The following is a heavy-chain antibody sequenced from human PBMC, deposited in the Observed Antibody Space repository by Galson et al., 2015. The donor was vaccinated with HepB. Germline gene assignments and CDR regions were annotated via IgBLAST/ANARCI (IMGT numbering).Heavy chain of an antibody. D-gene: IGHD3-9*01. CDR3: ARARAVGLRYFDWLTSRTIDY. V-gene: IGHV3-23*01. Sequence: SLRLSCAASGFTFSSYAMSWVRQAPGKGLEWVSTISAPGGSNTFYADSVKGRFTISRDNSKNTLYLQMNSLRAEDTAVYYCARARAVGLRYFDWLTSRTIDYWGQGTLVTVSS. CDR1: GFTFSSYA. CDR2: ISAPGGSNT. J-gene: IGHJ4*02.